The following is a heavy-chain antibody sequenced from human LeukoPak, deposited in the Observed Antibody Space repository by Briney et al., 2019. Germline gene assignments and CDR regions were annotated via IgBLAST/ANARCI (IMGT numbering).Heavy chain of an antibody. CDR3: ARGNYDYVWGSYRPYFDY. J-gene: IGHJ4*02. D-gene: IGHD3-16*02. CDR1: GGSISSYY. Sequence: SETLSLTCTVSGGSISSYYWSWIRQPPGKGLEWIGYIYYSGSTNYNPSLKSRVTISVDTSKNQFSLKLSSVTAADTAVYYCARGNYDYVWGSYRPYFDYWGQGTLVTVSS. V-gene: IGHV4-59*01. CDR2: IYYSGST.